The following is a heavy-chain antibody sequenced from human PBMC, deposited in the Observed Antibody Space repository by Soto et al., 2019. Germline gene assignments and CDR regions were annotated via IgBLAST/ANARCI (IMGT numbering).Heavy chain of an antibody. V-gene: IGHV1-69*01. Sequence: QVQLVQSGAEVTKPGSSVTVSCKTSGVSFNNNGIGWVRQAPGHGLEWMGGVSPPFRTSNYARKFQGRISITADASKGTVNMELSSLTSEDTAQYYCARVLYYGSGSYSPYGMDVWGKGTTVTVSS. CDR1: GVSFNNNG. D-gene: IGHD3-10*01. CDR2: VSPPFRTS. J-gene: IGHJ6*04. CDR3: ARVLYYGSGSYSPYGMDV.